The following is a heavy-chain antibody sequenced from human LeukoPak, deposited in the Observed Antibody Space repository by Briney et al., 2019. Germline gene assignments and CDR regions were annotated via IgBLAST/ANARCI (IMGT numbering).Heavy chain of an antibody. V-gene: IGHV4-34*01. CDR3: ARRSMYSSSSGFTR. D-gene: IGHD6-6*01. J-gene: IGHJ4*02. CDR1: GGSFGGYY. CDR2: INDSGST. Sequence: SETLSLTCAVSGGSFGGYYWNWIRQPPGKGLEWIGEINDSGSTNYNPSLKSRVTISGDRTKNQFSLKLSSMTAADTAVYSCARRSMYSSSSGFTRWGLGTLVTVSS.